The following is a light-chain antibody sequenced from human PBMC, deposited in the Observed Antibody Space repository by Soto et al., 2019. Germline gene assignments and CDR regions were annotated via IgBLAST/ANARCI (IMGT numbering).Light chain of an antibody. CDR1: SSDIGKYKY. Sequence: QSVLTQPASVSGSPGQSITISCTGTSSDIGKYKYVSWYQQHPGKAPKLMIYEVSNRPSGASNRFSGSKSGNTASLTISGLQAEDEADYYCSSYTSGSTPVVFGGGTKLTVL. J-gene: IGLJ2*01. CDR3: SSYTSGSTPVV. V-gene: IGLV2-14*01. CDR2: EVS.